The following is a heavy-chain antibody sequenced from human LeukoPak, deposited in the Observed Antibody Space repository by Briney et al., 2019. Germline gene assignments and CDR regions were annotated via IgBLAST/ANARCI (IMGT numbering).Heavy chain of an antibody. D-gene: IGHD2-2*01. CDR3: ARLKCISTTCPSRYVMDV. V-gene: IGHV4-59*01. CDR1: GGSISSYY. J-gene: IGHJ6*02. Sequence: SETLSLTCSVSGGSISSYYWSWIRQPPGKGLEYIGYIYYSGSTNYNPSLKSRVTISVDTSKDQFSLNLTTVTAADTAVYYCARLKCISTTCPSRYVMDVWGQGTTVTVSS. CDR2: IYYSGST.